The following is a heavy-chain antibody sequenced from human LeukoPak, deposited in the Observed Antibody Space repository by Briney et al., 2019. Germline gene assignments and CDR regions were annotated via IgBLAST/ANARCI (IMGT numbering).Heavy chain of an antibody. CDR3: ARTEYSSGWYYFDY. V-gene: IGHV4-59*01. J-gene: IGHJ4*02. D-gene: IGHD6-19*01. Sequence: PSETVSLTCTVSGGSISSYYWSWIRQPPGKGLEWIGYIYYSGSTNYNPSLKSRVTISVDTSKNQFSLKLSSVTAADTAVYYCARTEYSSGWYYFDYWGQGTLVTVSS. CDR2: IYYSGST. CDR1: GGSISSYY.